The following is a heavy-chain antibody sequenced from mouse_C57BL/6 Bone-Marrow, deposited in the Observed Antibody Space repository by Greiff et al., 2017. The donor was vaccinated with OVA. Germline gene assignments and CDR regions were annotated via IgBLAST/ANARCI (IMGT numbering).Heavy chain of an antibody. D-gene: IGHD2-4*01. Sequence: EVQLQQSGAELVRPGASVKLSCTASGFNIKDDYMHWVKQRPEQGLEWIGWIDPENGDTEYASKFQGKATITADTSSHTAYLQLSSLTSEDTAVYYCTTYDYADVLCDFDVWGTGTTVTVSS. CDR2: IDPENGDT. CDR3: TTYDYADVLCDFDV. CDR1: GFNIKDDY. J-gene: IGHJ1*03. V-gene: IGHV14-4*01.